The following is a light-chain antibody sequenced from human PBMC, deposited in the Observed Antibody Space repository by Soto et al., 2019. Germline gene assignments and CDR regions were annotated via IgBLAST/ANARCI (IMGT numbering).Light chain of an antibody. Sequence: EIVLTQSPGTLSLSPGERATLSCRASQSVSSSYLAWYQQKPGQAPSLLIYGASSRATGIPDRISGSGSGTDFALTISRLEPEDFAVYYCQQYGVSPYTFGQGTKLEIK. V-gene: IGKV3-20*01. CDR1: QSVSSSY. CDR3: QQYGVSPYT. J-gene: IGKJ2*01. CDR2: GAS.